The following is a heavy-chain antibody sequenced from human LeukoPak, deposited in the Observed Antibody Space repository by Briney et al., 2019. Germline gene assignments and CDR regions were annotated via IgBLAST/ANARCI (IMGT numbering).Heavy chain of an antibody. Sequence: PGGSLRLSCAASGFTFSSYSMNWVRQAPGKGLEWISYIRSSGSTTLYADSVEGRFTISRDNAKDSLYLQMNSLRAEDTAVYYCGREQSGYDWEWGQGTLVTVSS. D-gene: IGHD5-12*01. CDR2: IRSSGSTT. CDR3: GREQSGYDWE. J-gene: IGHJ4*02. CDR1: GFTFSSYS. V-gene: IGHV3-48*01.